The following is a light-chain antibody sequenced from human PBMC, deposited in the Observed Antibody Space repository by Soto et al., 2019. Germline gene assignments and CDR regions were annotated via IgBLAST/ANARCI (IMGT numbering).Light chain of an antibody. CDR1: QSVSSSY. J-gene: IGKJ3*01. V-gene: IGKV3-20*01. Sequence: EIVLTQSPGTLSLSPGERATLSCRASQSVSSSYLAWYQQKPGQAPRLLIYGASSRATGIPDRFSGSGSGTDFTLTISRLAHEDFAVYYCQQYGSSRGFTFGPGTKVDIK. CDR2: GAS. CDR3: QQYGSSRGFT.